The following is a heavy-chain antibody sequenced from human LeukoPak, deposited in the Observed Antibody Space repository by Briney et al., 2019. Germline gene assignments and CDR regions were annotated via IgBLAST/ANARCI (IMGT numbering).Heavy chain of an antibody. CDR2: ISGSGGST. D-gene: IGHD3-16*02. CDR3: AKNHERGRYDSFDV. V-gene: IGHV3-23*01. Sequence: GGSLRLSCAASGFTFSGYVTTWVRQPPGKGLQWVADISGSGGSTYYADSVKGRFSISRDNSKNMLYLQLDSLRDEDTAVYYCAKNHERGRYDSFDVWAQGSWVTVSS. CDR1: GFTFSGYV. J-gene: IGHJ3*01.